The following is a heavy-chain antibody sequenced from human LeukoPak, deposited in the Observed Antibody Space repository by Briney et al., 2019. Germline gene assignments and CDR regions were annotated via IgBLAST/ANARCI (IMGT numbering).Heavy chain of an antibody. CDR3: ASLWFGELPQSI. CDR1: GGSISSYY. D-gene: IGHD3-10*01. CDR2: IYYSGST. J-gene: IGHJ4*02. V-gene: IGHV4-59*08. Sequence: SETLSLTCTASGGSISSYYWSWIRQPPGKGLEWIGYIYYSGSTNYNPSLKSRVTISVDTSKNQFSLKLSSVTAADTAVYYCASLWFGELPQSIWGQGTLVTASS.